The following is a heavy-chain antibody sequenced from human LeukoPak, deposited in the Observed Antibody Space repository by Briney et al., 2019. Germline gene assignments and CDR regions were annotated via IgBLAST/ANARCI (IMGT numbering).Heavy chain of an antibody. CDR2: IKEDDSEI. Sequence: GGSLRLSCAASGFLFSKYWMTWVRQAPGKGLEWVANIKEDDSEIYYVESVKGRFTISRDNAKNSLYLQMNSLRAEDTAVYYCAKDLMAAYFDYWGQGTLVTVSS. D-gene: IGHD6-25*01. V-gene: IGHV3-7*01. J-gene: IGHJ4*02. CDR1: GFLFSKYW. CDR3: AKDLMAAYFDY.